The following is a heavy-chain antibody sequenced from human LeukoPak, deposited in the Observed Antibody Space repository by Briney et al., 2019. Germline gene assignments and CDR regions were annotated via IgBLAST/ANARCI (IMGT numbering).Heavy chain of an antibody. J-gene: IGHJ5*02. CDR2: IIPIFGTA. D-gene: IGHD2-2*01. Sequence: SVKVSCKASGGTFSSYAISWVRQAPGQGLEWMGGIIPIFGTANYAQKFQGRVTITADESTSTAYMELSSLRSEDAAVYYCARDCSSTSCYGPPTGWFDPWGQGTLVTVSS. CDR3: ARDCSSTSCYGPPTGWFDP. CDR1: GGTFSSYA. V-gene: IGHV1-69*13.